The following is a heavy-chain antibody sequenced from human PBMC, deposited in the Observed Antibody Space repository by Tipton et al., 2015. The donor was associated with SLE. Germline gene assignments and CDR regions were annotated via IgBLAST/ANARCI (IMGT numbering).Heavy chain of an antibody. J-gene: IGHJ4*02. Sequence: TLSLTCAVYGGSFSGYYWSWIRQPPGKGLEWIGEINHSGSTNYNPSLKSRVTISVDTSKNQFSLKPSSVTAADTAVYYCARDLTLDYWGQGTLVTVSS. CDR2: INHSGST. CDR1: GGSFSGYY. D-gene: IGHD4-23*01. V-gene: IGHV4-34*01. CDR3: ARDLTLDY.